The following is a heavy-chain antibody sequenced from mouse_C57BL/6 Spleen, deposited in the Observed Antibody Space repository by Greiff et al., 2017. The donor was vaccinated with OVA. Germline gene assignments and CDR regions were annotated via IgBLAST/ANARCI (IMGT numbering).Heavy chain of an antibody. J-gene: IGHJ2*01. CDR1: GYYITSGYY. CDR3: AREDCLYYFDY. CDR2: ISYDGSN. Sequence: EVKLQESGPGLVKPSQSLSLTCSVTGYYITSGYYWYWIQQFPGKKLEWMGYISYDGSNNYNPSLKNRISITRDTSKNQFFLKLNSVTTEDTATYYCAREDCLYYFDYWGQGTTLTVSS. V-gene: IGHV3-6*01.